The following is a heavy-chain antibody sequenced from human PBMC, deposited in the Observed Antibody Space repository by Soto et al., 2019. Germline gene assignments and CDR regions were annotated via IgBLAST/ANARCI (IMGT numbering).Heavy chain of an antibody. CDR1: WFTVSTNY. CDR3: AKCMGSSWIGVIDN. J-gene: IGHJ4*02. V-gene: IGHV3-53*01. CDR2: IYTGGST. Sequence: GGSLRLSCAASWFTVSTNYMSWVRQSPGKGLEWVSVIYTGGSTYYADSVKGRFTISRDNSKNRLFLQMNSLRAEDTAIYYCAKCMGSSWIGVIDNWGQGTLVTVS. D-gene: IGHD6-13*01.